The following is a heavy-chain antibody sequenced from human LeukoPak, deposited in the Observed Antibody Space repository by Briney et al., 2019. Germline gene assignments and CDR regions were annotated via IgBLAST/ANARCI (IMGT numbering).Heavy chain of an antibody. CDR2: IDSSGITI. J-gene: IGHJ5*02. V-gene: IGHV3-11*04. CDR3: ATGSYRYSDP. CDR1: GFTSSGFF. D-gene: IGHD1-26*01. Sequence: GGSLRLSCAASGFTSSGFFLSWFRQAPGKGLEWVSHIDSSGITIYYADSVKGRFTISRDNAKKSLYLQMNSLRAEDTAVYYCATGSYRYSDPWGQGTLVTVSS.